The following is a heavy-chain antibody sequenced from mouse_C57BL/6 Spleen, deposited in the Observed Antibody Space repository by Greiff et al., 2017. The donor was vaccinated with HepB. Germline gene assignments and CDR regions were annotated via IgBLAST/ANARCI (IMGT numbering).Heavy chain of an antibody. D-gene: IGHD2-12*01. V-gene: IGHV1-82*01. CDR2: IYPGDGDT. CDR3: AREIYERAMDY. J-gene: IGHJ4*01. CDR1: GYAFSSSW. Sequence: QVQLQQSGPELVKPGASVKISCKASGYAFSSSWMNWVKQRPGKGLEWIGRIYPGDGDTNYNGKFKGKATLTADKSSSTAYMQLSSLKSEDSAVYCCAREIYERAMDYWGQGTSVTVSS.